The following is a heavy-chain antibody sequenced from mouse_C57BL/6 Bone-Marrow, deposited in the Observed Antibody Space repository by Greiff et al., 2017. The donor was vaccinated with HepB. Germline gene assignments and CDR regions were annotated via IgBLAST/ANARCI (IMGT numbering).Heavy chain of an antibody. CDR2: IRLKSDNYAT. J-gene: IGHJ4*01. D-gene: IGHD2-5*01. V-gene: IGHV6-3*01. CDR3: TGYSKPYAMDY. Sequence: EVKLVESGGGLVQPGGSMKLSCVASGFTFSNYWMNWVRQSPEKGLEWVAQIRLKSDNYATHYAESVKGRFTISRDDSKSSVYLQMNNLRAEDTGIYYCTGYSKPYAMDYWGQGTSVTVSS. CDR1: GFTFSNYW.